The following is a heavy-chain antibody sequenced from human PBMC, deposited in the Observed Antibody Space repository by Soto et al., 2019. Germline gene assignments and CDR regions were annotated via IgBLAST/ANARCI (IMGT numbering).Heavy chain of an antibody. CDR1: GGTFSSYA. V-gene: IGHV1-69*13. CDR2: IIPIFGTA. J-gene: IGHJ4*02. Sequence: ASVKVSCKASGGTFSSYAISWVRQAPGQGLEWMGGIIPIFGTANYAQKFQGRVTITADESTSTAYMELSSLRSEDTAVYYCAVGYSYGYRDYWGQGTLVTVSS. D-gene: IGHD5-18*01. CDR3: AVGYSYGYRDY.